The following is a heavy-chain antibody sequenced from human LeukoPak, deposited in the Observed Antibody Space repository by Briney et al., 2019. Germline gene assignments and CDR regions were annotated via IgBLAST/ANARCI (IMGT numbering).Heavy chain of an antibody. CDR2: ISSNGGST. Sequence: GGSLRLSCAASGFTFSSYAMHWVRQAPGKGLEYVSAISSNGGSTYYANSVKGRFTISRDNSKNTLYLQMGSLRAEDMAVYYCARERAYCGGDCYRFDAFDIWGQGTMVTVSS. J-gene: IGHJ3*02. V-gene: IGHV3-64*01. CDR3: ARERAYCGGDCYRFDAFDI. D-gene: IGHD2-21*02. CDR1: GFTFSSYA.